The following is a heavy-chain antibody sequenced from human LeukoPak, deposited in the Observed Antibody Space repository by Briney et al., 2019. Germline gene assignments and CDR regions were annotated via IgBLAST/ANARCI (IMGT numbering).Heavy chain of an antibody. CDR1: GFTFDDYA. J-gene: IGHJ4*02. D-gene: IGHD3-22*01. CDR3: AKGVGSSGYFDY. Sequence: PGGSLRLSCAASGFTFDDYAMHWVRQAPGKGLEWVSGISWNSGSIGYADSVKGRFTISRDNAKNSLYLQMNSLRAENMALYYCAKGVGSSGYFDYWGQGTLVTVSS. CDR2: ISWNSGSI. V-gene: IGHV3-9*03.